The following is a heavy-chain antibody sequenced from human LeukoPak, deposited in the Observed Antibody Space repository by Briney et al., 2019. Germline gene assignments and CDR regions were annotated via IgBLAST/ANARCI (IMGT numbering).Heavy chain of an antibody. CDR1: GYRFNAYW. J-gene: IGHJ3*01. CDR2: IYPDDSDT. CDR3: ARPNITSYYDSRGYDAFDV. V-gene: IGHV5-51*01. D-gene: IGHD3-22*01. Sequence: GESLKISCKGSGYRFNAYWIAWVRQMPGKGLEWMGIIYPDDSDTRYSPSFQGQVTISADKSVRTAYLQWSSLKASDTAMYYCARPNITSYYDSRGYDAFDVWGQGTMITVSS.